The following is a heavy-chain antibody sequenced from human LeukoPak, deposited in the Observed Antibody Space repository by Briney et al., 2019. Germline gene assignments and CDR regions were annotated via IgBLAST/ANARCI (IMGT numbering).Heavy chain of an antibody. V-gene: IGHV3-23*01. CDR3: ESRPAPSLGPLDY. D-gene: IGHD2-2*01. Sequence: PGGSLRLSCAASGFTFSNYPMAWGRQIPGKGLEWVSVFSGSGGSTYYADSVKGRFTVSRDNSKNTLYLQMNNLRVDDTALYYCESRPAPSLGPLDYWGQGTLVTVSS. CDR1: GFTFSNYP. CDR2: FSGSGGST. J-gene: IGHJ4*02.